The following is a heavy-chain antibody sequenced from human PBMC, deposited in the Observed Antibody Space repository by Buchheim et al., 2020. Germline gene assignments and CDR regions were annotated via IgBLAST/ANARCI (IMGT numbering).Heavy chain of an antibody. CDR3: ARHARDDYVWGSYRCDY. CDR1: GYTFSNYW. D-gene: IGHD3-16*02. CDR2: IDASDSYA. V-gene: IGHV5-10-1*03. J-gene: IGHJ4*02. Sequence: EVRLLQSGAEVKKPGESLRISCQGSGYTFSNYWITWVRQMPGKGLEWMGRIDASDSYANYGPSFEGHVTISVDTSISTAYPQWSSLKASDTTMYYCARHARDDYVWGSYRCDYWGQGT.